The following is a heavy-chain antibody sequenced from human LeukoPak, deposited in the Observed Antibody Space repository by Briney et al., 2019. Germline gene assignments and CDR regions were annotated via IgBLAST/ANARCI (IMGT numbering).Heavy chain of an antibody. CDR1: GFTSSSYG. D-gene: IGHD3-9*01. J-gene: IGHJ4*02. V-gene: IGHV3-33*01. Sequence: GGSLRLSCTESGFTSSSYGMHWVRQAPGKGLEWVAVIWYDGSNKYYADSVKGRFTISRDNSKNTLYLQMNSLRAEDTALYYCARDYDVLTGYPSYYFDYWGRGTLVTVSS. CDR2: IWYDGSNK. CDR3: ARDYDVLTGYPSYYFDY.